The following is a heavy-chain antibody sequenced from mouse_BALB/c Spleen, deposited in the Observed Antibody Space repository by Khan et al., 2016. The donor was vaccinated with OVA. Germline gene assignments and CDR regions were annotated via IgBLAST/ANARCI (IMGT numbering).Heavy chain of an antibody. V-gene: IGHV1-31*01. CDR1: GYSFTSYY. D-gene: IGHD2-2*01. CDR3: TRHGYVAWFTY. CDR2: IDPFSGAT. Sequence: VQLQQSGPGLMKPGASVKISCKASGYSFTSYYIHWMIESHGTSLEWIGYIDPFSGATTYNQKFKGKATLTVDKSSNTAYIHLRNLTSEDSAVYYCTRHGYVAWFTYWGQGTLVTVSA. J-gene: IGHJ3*01.